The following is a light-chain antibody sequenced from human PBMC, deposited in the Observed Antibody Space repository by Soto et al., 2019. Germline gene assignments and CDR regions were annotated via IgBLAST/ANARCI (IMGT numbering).Light chain of an antibody. CDR3: SSYTSSSNWV. Sequence: QSALTQPASVSGSPGQSITISCTGTSSDVGGYNYVSWYQQHPGKAPKLMIYEVSNRPSGVSNRFSGSKSGNTAALTTSGLKAEDEAGYYCSSYTSSSNWVFGGGTKLTVL. CDR1: SSDVGGYNY. V-gene: IGLV2-14*01. CDR2: EVS. J-gene: IGLJ3*02.